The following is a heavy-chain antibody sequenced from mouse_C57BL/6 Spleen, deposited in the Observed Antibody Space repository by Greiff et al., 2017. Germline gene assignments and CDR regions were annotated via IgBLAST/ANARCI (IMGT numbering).Heavy chain of an antibody. CDR2: INPNNGGT. J-gene: IGHJ2*01. V-gene: IGHV1-26*01. Sequence: VQLQQSGPELVKPGASVKISCKASGYTFTDYYMNWVKQSHGKSLEWIGDINPNNGGTSYNQKFKGKATLTVDKSSSTAYMELRSLTSEDSAVYYCARWAHWDYFDYWGQGTTLTVSS. D-gene: IGHD4-1*01. CDR1: GYTFTDYY. CDR3: ARWAHWDYFDY.